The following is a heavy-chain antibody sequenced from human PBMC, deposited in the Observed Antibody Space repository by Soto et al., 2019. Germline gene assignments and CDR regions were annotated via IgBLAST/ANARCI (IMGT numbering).Heavy chain of an antibody. J-gene: IGHJ6*04. D-gene: IGHD2-2*01. CDR1: GFTFSTNS. CDR3: ARDPSHCSSTTCCGYYALDV. V-gene: IGHV3-21*01. CDR2: ISSSGTYI. Sequence: PGASLRLSCAPSGFTFSTNSMNWVRQAPVKGLEWVASISSSGTYIHYADSLKGRFTMSRDNAKHSLYVQMISRSAEDTAVYYCARDPSHCSSTTCCGYYALDVWGKGTTGTVSS.